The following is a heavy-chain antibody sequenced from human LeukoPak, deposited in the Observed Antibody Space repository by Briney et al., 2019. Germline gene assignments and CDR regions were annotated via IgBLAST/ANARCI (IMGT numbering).Heavy chain of an antibody. J-gene: IGHJ6*02. CDR2: IYHSGST. CDR1: GGSISSSNW. V-gene: IGHV4-4*02. D-gene: IGHD1-26*01. CDR3: ARVEGATNSYYYYGMDV. Sequence: SETLSLTCAVSGGSISSSNWWSWVRQPPGKGLEWIGEIYHSGSTNYNPSLKSRVTISVDKSKNQFSLKLSSVTAADTAVYYCARVEGATNSYYYYGMDVWGQGTTVTVSS.